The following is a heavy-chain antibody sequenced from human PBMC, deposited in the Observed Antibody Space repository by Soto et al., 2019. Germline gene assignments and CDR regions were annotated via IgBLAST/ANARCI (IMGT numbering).Heavy chain of an antibody. J-gene: IGHJ5*02. D-gene: IGHD3-3*01. Sequence: QITLKESGPTLVKPTQTLTLTCTFSGFSLSTSGVGVGWIRQPPGKALECLALLYLEDDKLYSPSLKSRLTITKDTSKNQVVLTMTNMDPVDTATYYCAHRGAYYDFWSGYSGWFDPWGQGTLVTVSS. CDR1: GFSLSTSGVG. V-gene: IGHV2-5*02. CDR2: LYLEDDK. CDR3: AHRGAYYDFWSGYSGWFDP.